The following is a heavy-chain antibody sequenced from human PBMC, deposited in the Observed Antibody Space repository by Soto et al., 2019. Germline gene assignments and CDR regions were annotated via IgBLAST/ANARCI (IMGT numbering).Heavy chain of an antibody. J-gene: IGHJ5*02. Sequence: ASFKVSCEASGYTFTVYCMHWVRQASGQGREWMQWIKPNRGATNNAQRFQGRDTMYRHTSISTAYMELSRLRSDDTAVYYCARDIVVVTAVRTLTWFDPWGQGTLVTVSS. D-gene: IGHD2-21*02. CDR1: GYTFTVYC. CDR2: IKPNRGAT. CDR3: ARDIVVVTAVRTLTWFDP. V-gene: IGHV1-2*02.